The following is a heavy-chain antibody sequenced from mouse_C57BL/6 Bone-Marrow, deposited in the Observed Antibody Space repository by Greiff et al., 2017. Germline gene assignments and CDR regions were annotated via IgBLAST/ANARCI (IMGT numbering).Heavy chain of an antibody. J-gene: IGHJ4*01. CDR3: ARSSYYYGSSLMDY. D-gene: IGHD1-1*01. CDR2: IYPRSGNT. V-gene: IGHV1-81*01. Sequence: VKLVESGAELARPGASVKLSCKASGYTFTGYGISWVKQRTGQGLEWIGEIYPRSGNTYYNEKFKGKATLTADKSSSTAYMELRSLTSEDSAVYFCARSSYYYGSSLMDYWGQGTSVTVSS. CDR1: GYTFTGYG.